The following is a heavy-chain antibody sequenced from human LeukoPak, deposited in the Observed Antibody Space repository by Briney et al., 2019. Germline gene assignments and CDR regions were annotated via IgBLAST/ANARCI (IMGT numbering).Heavy chain of an antibody. Sequence: GESLKISCKGSGYSFTSYWIGWVRQMPGKGLEWMGIIYPGDSDTRYSPSFQGQVTISADKSISTAYLQWSSLKASGTAMYYCARLIQATQAPDYSNSIDYWGQGTLVTVSS. CDR2: IYPGDSDT. D-gene: IGHD4-11*01. J-gene: IGHJ4*02. CDR3: ARLIQATQAPDYSNSIDY. CDR1: GYSFTSYW. V-gene: IGHV5-51*01.